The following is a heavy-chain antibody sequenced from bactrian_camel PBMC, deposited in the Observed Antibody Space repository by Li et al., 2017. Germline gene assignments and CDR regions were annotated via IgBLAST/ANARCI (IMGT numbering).Heavy chain of an antibody. CDR1: GDIDTTRC. CDR3: AQKGSACYRGQHYYST. Sequence: VQLVESGGGSVQAGGSLRLSCASAGDIDTTRCMAWFRQPKGKERELLTGIRVDGSIYTKESVKGRFIISHGKNRRTLNLQMSNLKPDDTAMYYCAQKGSACYRGQHYYSTWGHGTQVTVS. J-gene: IGHJ6*01. CDR2: IRVDGSI. D-gene: IGHD3*01. V-gene: IGHV3S57*01.